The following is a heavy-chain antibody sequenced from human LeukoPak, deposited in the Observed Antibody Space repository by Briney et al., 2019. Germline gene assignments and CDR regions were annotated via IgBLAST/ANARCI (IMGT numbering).Heavy chain of an antibody. J-gene: IGHJ4*02. Sequence: ASVKVSCKGSGGTFSSYAISWVRQAPGQGLEWMGRIIPILGIANYAQKFQGRVTITADKSTSTAYMELSSLRSEDTAVYYCARGRRFGELSHPTYYFDYWGQGTQVTVSS. V-gene: IGHV1-69*04. CDR3: ARGRRFGELSHPTYYFDY. D-gene: IGHD3-10*01. CDR1: GGTFSSYA. CDR2: IIPILGIA.